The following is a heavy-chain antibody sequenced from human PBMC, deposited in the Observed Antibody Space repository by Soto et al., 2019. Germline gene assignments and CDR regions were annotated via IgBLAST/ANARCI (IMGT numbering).Heavy chain of an antibody. CDR2: MNPSTGNT. CDR1: GYTFTSYD. V-gene: IGHV1-8*01. Sequence: QVQLVQSWAEVKKPGASVKVSCKASGYTFTSYDIIWVRQATGQGLEWMGWMNPSTGNTDSAEKFQGRLTMTRNTSISTVYMELSSLSFEDTAVYYCARGRIIVAGGFDPWGQGTLVTVSS. D-gene: IGHD6-19*01. J-gene: IGHJ5*02. CDR3: ARGRIIVAGGFDP.